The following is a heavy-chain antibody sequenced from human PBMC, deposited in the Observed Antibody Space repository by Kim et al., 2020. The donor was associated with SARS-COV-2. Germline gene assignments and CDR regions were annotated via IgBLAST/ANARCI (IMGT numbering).Heavy chain of an antibody. J-gene: IGHJ5*02. CDR1: GFTFSSYW. CDR2: IKQDGSEK. Sequence: GGSLRLSCAASGFTFSSYWMSWVRQAPGKGLEWVANIKQDGSEKYYVDSVKGRFTISRDNAKNSLYLQMNSLRAEDTAAYYCARDNGPSGSYPSWFDPCGQGTLVTVSS. CDR3: ARDNGPSGSYPSWFDP. D-gene: IGHD1-26*01. V-gene: IGHV3-7*03.